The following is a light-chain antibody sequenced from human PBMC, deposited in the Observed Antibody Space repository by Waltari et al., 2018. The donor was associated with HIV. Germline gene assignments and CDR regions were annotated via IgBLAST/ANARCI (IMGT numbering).Light chain of an antibody. CDR3: HQYDSSSWT. V-gene: IGKV3-20*01. CDR2: DAS. CDR1: QSVSRSY. Sequence: EIVLTQSPATLSLSPGERVTLSCRASQSVSRSYLAWYQQKPGQAPRLLIYDASSRATGIPDRCSGSGSGTDFTLTISRLEPEDFAVYYCHQYDSSSWTFGQGTKVEIK. J-gene: IGKJ1*01.